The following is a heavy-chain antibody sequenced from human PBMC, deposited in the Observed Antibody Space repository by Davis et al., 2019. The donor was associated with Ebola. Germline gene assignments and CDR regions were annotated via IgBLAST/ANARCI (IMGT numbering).Heavy chain of an antibody. J-gene: IGHJ4*02. Sequence: GESLKISCAASGFTFSSYAMSWVRQAPGKGLEWVSSISGSSSYINYADSVKGRFTISRDNAKNSLYLQMNSLRAEDTAVYYCARDGNNEYYFDYWGRGTLVTVSS. CDR1: GFTFSSYA. V-gene: IGHV3-21*01. D-gene: IGHD5-24*01. CDR3: ARDGNNEYYFDY. CDR2: ISGSSSYI.